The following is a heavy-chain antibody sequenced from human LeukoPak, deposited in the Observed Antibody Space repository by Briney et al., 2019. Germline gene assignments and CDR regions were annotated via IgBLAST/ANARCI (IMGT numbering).Heavy chain of an antibody. CDR1: GDSISSYY. CDR2: IYYTGST. CDR3: ARDRDGYNLSFDY. Sequence: SETLSLTCTVSGDSISSYYWRRIRQPPGKGLEWIGYIYYTGSTNHNPSLRSRVTLSLDTSKNQFSLNLSSVTAADTAVYYCARDRDGYNLSFDYWGQGTLVTVSS. J-gene: IGHJ4*02. V-gene: IGHV4-59*01. D-gene: IGHD5-24*01.